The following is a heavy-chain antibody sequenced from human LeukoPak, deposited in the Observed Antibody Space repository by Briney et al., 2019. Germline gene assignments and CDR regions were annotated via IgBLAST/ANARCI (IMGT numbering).Heavy chain of an antibody. Sequence: PGGSLRLSCVASGCTFSDYYMSWIRQAPGKGLEWVSYISTTSSYTDYADSVQGRFTISRDNAKNSLYLQMNSLRPEDTAVYYCARDWYCSSSICYTDRNWFDPWGQGTLVTVSS. D-gene: IGHD2-2*02. CDR3: ARDWYCSSSICYTDRNWFDP. V-gene: IGHV3-11*05. CDR1: GCTFSDYY. CDR2: ISTTSSYT. J-gene: IGHJ5*02.